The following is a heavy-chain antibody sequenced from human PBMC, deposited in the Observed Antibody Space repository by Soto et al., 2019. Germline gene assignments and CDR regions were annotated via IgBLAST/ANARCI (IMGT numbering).Heavy chain of an antibody. D-gene: IGHD3-9*01. CDR1: GFIFSSYA. CDR3: ARDWETSATGLIDS. V-gene: IGHV3-30-3*01. Sequence: VQLVESGGGVVQPGRSLRLSCVASGFIFSSYALHWVRQAPGKGLEWVAVTSYDGSNKYYADSVEGRFTISRDNSKNTLYLQTSSLTTDDTAMYYCARDWETSATGLIDSWGQGTLVTVSS. J-gene: IGHJ4*02. CDR2: TSYDGSNK.